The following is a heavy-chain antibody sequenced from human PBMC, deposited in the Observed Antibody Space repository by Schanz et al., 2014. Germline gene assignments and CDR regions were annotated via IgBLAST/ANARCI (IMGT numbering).Heavy chain of an antibody. V-gene: IGHV3-7*01. CDR1: GFTFSSYW. CDR2: IKQDGSER. Sequence: EVQLVESGGGLVKPGGSLRLSCAASGFTFSSYWMSWVRQAPGKGLEWVANIKQDGSERYYVDSVKGRFTISRDNSKNTLYLQMNSLRAEDTAVYYCARGYSNIWSPMAYWGQGTLVAVSS. D-gene: IGHD6-13*01. J-gene: IGHJ4*02. CDR3: ARGYSNIWSPMAY.